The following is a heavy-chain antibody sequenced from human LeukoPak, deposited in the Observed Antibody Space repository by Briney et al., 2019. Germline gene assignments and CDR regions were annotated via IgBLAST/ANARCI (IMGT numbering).Heavy chain of an antibody. D-gene: IGHD5-18*01. J-gene: IGHJ4*02. V-gene: IGHV3-30*18. CDR2: ISYDGSNK. CDR3: AKDRGYSYGYAYFDY. CDR1: GFIFENYG. Sequence: PGGSLRLSCAASGFIFENYGMHWVRQAPGQGLQWVAVISYDGSNKYYADSVKGRFTISRDNSKNTLYLQMNSLRAEDTAVYYCAKDRGYSYGYAYFDYWGQGTLVTVSS.